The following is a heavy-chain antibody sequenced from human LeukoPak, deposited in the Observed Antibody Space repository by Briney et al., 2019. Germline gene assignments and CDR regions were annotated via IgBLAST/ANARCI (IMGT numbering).Heavy chain of an antibody. V-gene: IGHV3-30*04. CDR2: ISYDGSNK. CDR1: GFTFSSYA. J-gene: IGHJ4*02. D-gene: IGHD2-15*01. CDR3: ARDPGYCSGGSCYGVHFDY. Sequence: GGSLRLACAASGFTFSSYAMHWVRQAPGKGLEWVAVISYDGSNKYYADSVKGRFTISRDNSKNTLYLQMNSLRAEDTAVYYCARDPGYCSGGSCYGVHFDYWGQGTLVTVSS.